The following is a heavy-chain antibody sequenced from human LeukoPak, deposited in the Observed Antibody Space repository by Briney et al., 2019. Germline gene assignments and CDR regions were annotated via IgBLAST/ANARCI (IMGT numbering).Heavy chain of an antibody. V-gene: IGHV4-39*01. CDR2: IYYSGST. J-gene: IGHJ4*02. D-gene: IGHD3-10*01. CDR3: ARWFGYFDY. CDR1: GGSISSSSYY. Sequence: PSETLSLTCTVSGGSISSSSYYWGWIRQPPGKGLEWIGSIYYSGSTYYNPSLKSRVTISVDTSKNQFSLELSSVTAADTAVYYCARWFGYFDYWGQGTLVTVSS.